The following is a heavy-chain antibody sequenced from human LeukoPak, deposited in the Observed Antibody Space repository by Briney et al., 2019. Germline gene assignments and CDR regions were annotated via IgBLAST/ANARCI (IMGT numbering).Heavy chain of an antibody. CDR2: IYYSGST. V-gene: IGHV4-39*07. CDR3: ARLIQGYSSGWYGAKKYFFDY. CDR1: GGSISSSSYY. D-gene: IGHD6-19*01. Sequence: SETLSLTCTISGGSISSSSYYWGWIRQPPGKGLEWIGSIYYSGSTYYNPSLKSRVTISVDTSKNQFSLKLSTVTAADTAVYYCARLIQGYSSGWYGAKKYFFDYWDQGTLVTVSS. J-gene: IGHJ4*02.